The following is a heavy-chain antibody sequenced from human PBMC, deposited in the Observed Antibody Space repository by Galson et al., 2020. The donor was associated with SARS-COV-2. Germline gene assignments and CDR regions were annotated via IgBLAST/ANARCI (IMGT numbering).Heavy chain of an antibody. Sequence: GGSLRLSCETSGFTFTNYGMHWVRQAPGQGLEWVSSLSASGDDTRYGDSVKGRFTISRDNSKNTLFLQMSSLRVDDTAVYYCAPRMVGVYYFDYWGQGTLVTVSS. D-gene: IGHD1-26*01. CDR3: APRMVGVYYFDY. CDR2: LSASGDDT. J-gene: IGHJ4*02. V-gene: IGHV3-23*01. CDR1: GFTFTNYG.